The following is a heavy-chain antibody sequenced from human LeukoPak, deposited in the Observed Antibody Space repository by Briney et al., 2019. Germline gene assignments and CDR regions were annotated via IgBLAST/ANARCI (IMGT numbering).Heavy chain of an antibody. Sequence: SETLSLTCTVSGGSISSGGYYWSWIRQHPGKGLEWIGYIYYRWSTYYNPSLKSRVTISVDTSKNQFSLKLSSVTAADTAVYYCARGPGYCSGGSCFSAGFDYWGQGTLVTVSS. CDR1: GGSISSGGYY. J-gene: IGHJ4*02. CDR2: IYYRWST. CDR3: ARGPGYCSGGSCFSAGFDY. V-gene: IGHV4-31*03. D-gene: IGHD2-15*01.